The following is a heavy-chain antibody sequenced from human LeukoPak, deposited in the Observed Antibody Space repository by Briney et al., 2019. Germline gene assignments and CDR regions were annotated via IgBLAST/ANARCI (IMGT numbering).Heavy chain of an antibody. Sequence: ASVKVSCKASGYTFTGYYMHWVRQAPGQGLEWMGWINPNSGGTNYAQKFQGRVTMTRDTSISTAYMELSRLRSDDTAVYYCASCTGYSYGNGCNYYYYGMDVWGQGTTVTVSS. CDR1: GYTFTGYY. J-gene: IGHJ6*02. CDR3: ASCTGYSYGNGCNYYYYGMDV. D-gene: IGHD5-18*01. V-gene: IGHV1-2*02. CDR2: INPNSGGT.